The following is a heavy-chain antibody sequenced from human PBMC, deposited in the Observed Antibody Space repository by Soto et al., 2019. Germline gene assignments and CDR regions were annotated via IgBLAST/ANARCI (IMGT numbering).Heavy chain of an antibody. J-gene: IGHJ4*02. V-gene: IGHV3-7*03. CDR2: IKQDGSEK. D-gene: IGHD3-3*01. Sequence: VGSLRLSCAASGFTFSSYWMSWVRQAPGKGLEWVANIKQDGSEKYYVDSVKGRFTISRDNAKNSLYLQMNSLRAEDTAVYYCARMDFGYYDFWSGEKIFDYWGQGTLVTVSS. CDR1: GFTFSSYW. CDR3: ARMDFGYYDFWSGEKIFDY.